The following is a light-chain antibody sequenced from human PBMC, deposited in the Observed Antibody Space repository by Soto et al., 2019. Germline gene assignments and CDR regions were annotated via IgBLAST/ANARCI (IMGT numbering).Light chain of an antibody. V-gene: IGLV1-44*01. J-gene: IGLJ3*02. Sequence: QSVLTQPPSASGTPGQRVTISCSGSSSNIGSSPVNWYQQLPGTAPKLLIYRNNQRPSGVPDRFSGSKSGTSASLAIGGLQSEDEAGYYCATWDDHLNGPVFGGGTKLTVL. CDR1: SSNIGSSP. CDR2: RNN. CDR3: ATWDDHLNGPV.